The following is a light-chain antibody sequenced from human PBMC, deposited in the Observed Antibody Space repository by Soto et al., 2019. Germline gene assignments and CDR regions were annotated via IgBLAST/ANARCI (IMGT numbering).Light chain of an antibody. CDR2: DTS. J-gene: IGLJ2*01. CDR3: FLSYSGARPVV. CDR1: TGAVTSGYY. V-gene: IGLV7-46*01. Sequence: QAVVTQEPSLTVSPGGTVTLTCASSTGAVTSGYYPNWFQQKPGQPPRALIYDTSKKHSWTPARFSGSLLGGKAALTLSGAQPEDEADYYCFLSYSGARPVVFGGGTQLTVL.